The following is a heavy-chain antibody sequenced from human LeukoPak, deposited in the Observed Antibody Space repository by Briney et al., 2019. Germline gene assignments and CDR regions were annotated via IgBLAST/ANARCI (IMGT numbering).Heavy chain of an antibody. CDR3: ARDGGYSYGFDYFDY. J-gene: IGHJ4*02. Sequence: GGSLRLSCAASGFTFSSFTMNWVRQAPGKGLEWVANIKQDGSEKYYVDSVKGRFTISRDNAKNSLYLQMNSLRAEDTAVYYCARDGGYSYGFDYFDYWGQGTLVTVSS. D-gene: IGHD5-18*01. CDR2: IKQDGSEK. V-gene: IGHV3-7*01. CDR1: GFTFSSFT.